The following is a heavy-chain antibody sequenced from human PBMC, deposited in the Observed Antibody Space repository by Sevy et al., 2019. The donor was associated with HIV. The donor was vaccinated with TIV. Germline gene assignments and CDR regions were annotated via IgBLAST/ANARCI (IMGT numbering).Heavy chain of an antibody. V-gene: IGHV3-33*01. CDR3: ARGRGDFWRGYYPFYYYYGMDV. CDR1: GFTFSSYG. CDR2: IWYDGSNK. Sequence: GGSLRLSCAASGFTFSSYGMHWVRQAPGKGLEWVAVIWYDGSNKYYADSVKGRFTISRDNSKNTLYLQMNSLRAEDTAVYYCARGRGDFWRGYYPFYYYYGMDVWGQWTTVTVSS. J-gene: IGHJ6*02. D-gene: IGHD3-3*01.